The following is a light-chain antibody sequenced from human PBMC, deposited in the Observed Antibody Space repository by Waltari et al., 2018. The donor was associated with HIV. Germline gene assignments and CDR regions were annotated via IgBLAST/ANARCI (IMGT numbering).Light chain of an antibody. CDR3: SSYTGSSSVV. CDR2: EVR. J-gene: IGLJ3*02. CDR1: SSDVGGYNY. V-gene: IGLV2-14*01. Sequence: QSALTQPASVSGSPGQSITISCTGASSDVGGYNYVSWYQQHPVKAPKLRIYEVRNRPSGVSNRFFGSKSGTTASLTISGLRAEDEADYYCSSYTGSSSVVFGGGTKLTVL.